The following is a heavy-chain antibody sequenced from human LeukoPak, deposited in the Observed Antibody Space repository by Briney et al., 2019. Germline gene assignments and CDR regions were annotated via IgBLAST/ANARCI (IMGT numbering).Heavy chain of an antibody. CDR2: ISGSGGSA. Sequence: GGSLRLSCAASGFTFSSYAMSWVRQAPGKGLEWVSAISGSGGSAYYADSVKGRFTISRDNSKNTLYLQMNSLRAEDTAVYYCAKYFASGSYYKLPHWGQGTLVTVSS. CDR1: GFTFSSYA. J-gene: IGHJ1*01. D-gene: IGHD3-10*01. V-gene: IGHV3-23*01. CDR3: AKYFASGSYYKLPH.